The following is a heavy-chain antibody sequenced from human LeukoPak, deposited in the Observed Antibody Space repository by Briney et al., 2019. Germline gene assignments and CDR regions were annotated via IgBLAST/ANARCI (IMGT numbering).Heavy chain of an antibody. J-gene: IGHJ3*02. Sequence: GESLKISCKGSGYSFTSYWIGWVRQMPGKGLEWMGIIYPDDSDTRYSPSFQGQVTISADKSISTAYLQWSSLKASDTAMYYCARTYSIAARRGDAFDIWGQGTMVTVSS. CDR3: ARTYSIAARRGDAFDI. D-gene: IGHD6-6*01. V-gene: IGHV5-51*01. CDR2: IYPDDSDT. CDR1: GYSFTSYW.